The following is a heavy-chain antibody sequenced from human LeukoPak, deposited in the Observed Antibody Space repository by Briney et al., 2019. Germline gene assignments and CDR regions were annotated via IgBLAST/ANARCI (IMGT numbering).Heavy chain of an antibody. J-gene: IGHJ4*02. CDR3: ARDRIRGPPDYFDL. D-gene: IGHD3-10*01. CDR1: GFTFSTYD. CDR2: ISYHETNK. V-gene: IGHV3-30*04. Sequence: GKSLRLSCAASGFTFSTYDMHWVRQAPGKGLEWVAVISYHETNKYYTDSVKGRFTVSRDNSMNTLYLQINSVRTEDTALYFCARDRIRGPPDYFDLWGQGTLVTVSS.